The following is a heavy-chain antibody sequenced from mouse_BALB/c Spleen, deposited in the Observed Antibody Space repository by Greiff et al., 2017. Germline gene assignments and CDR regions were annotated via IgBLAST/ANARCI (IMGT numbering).Heavy chain of an antibody. CDR1: GYAFSSYW. CDR2: IYPGDGDT. Sequence: QVQLQQSGAELVRPGSSVKISCKASGYAFSSYWMNWVKQRPGQGLEWIGQIYPGDGDTNYNGKFKGKATLTADKSSSTAYMQLSSLTSEDSAVYFCARSPSTMSTGGFAYWGQGTLVTVSA. V-gene: IGHV1-80*01. CDR3: ARSPSTMSTGGFAY. J-gene: IGHJ3*01. D-gene: IGHD2-4*01.